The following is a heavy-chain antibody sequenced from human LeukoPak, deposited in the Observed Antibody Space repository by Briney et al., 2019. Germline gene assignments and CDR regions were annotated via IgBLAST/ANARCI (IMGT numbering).Heavy chain of an antibody. CDR1: GFTFSGYS. J-gene: IGHJ4*02. Sequence: GGSLRLSCAASGFTFSGYSMNWVRQAPGKGLEWVSSISSSGSYIYYADSVKGRFTISRDNAKNSLYLQMNSLRAEDTAVYYCASSLGDPYYFDYWGQGTLVTVSS. D-gene: IGHD3-16*01. CDR3: ASSLGDPYYFDY. V-gene: IGHV3-21*01. CDR2: ISSSGSYI.